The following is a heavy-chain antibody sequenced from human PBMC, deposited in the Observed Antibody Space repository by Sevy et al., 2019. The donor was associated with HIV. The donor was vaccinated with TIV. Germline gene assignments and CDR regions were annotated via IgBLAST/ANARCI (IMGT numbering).Heavy chain of an antibody. Sequence: ASVKVSCKVSGYTLTELSMHWVRQAPGKGLEWMGGFDPEDGETIYAQKFQGRVTMTEDTSTDTAYMELSSLRSEDTAVYYCATDPNRNQHIAARSETDYWGQGTLVTVSS. CDR3: ATDPNRNQHIAARSETDY. CDR2: FDPEDGET. CDR1: GYTLTELS. D-gene: IGHD6-6*01. V-gene: IGHV1-24*01. J-gene: IGHJ4*02.